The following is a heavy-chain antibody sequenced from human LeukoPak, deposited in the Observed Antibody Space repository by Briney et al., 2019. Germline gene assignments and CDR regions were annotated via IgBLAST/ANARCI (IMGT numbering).Heavy chain of an antibody. CDR3: AGSGISVSWMGMDV. CDR1: GFTFSSYG. Sequence: GRSLRVSCAASGFTFSSYGMHWVRQAPGNGLEWVAVISYDGSNKYYADSVKGRFTISRDNSKNTLYLQMNSLRTEDMAVYYCAGSGISVSWMGMDVWGQGTTVTVSS. J-gene: IGHJ6*02. D-gene: IGHD1-14*01. CDR2: ISYDGSNK. V-gene: IGHV3-30*03.